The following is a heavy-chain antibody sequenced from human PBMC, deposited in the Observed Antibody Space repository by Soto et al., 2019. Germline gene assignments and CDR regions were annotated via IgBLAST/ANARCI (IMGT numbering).Heavy chain of an antibody. Sequence: QVQLVQSGAEVKKPGSSVKVSCKASGGTFSSYAISWVRQAPGQGLEWMGGIIPIFGTANYAQKFQGRVTITADESTSTAYMELSSLRSEYTAVYYCARGDITMVRVGLSAFDIWGQGTMVTVSS. D-gene: IGHD3-10*01. CDR3: ARGDITMVRVGLSAFDI. V-gene: IGHV1-69*01. J-gene: IGHJ3*02. CDR1: GGTFSSYA. CDR2: IIPIFGTA.